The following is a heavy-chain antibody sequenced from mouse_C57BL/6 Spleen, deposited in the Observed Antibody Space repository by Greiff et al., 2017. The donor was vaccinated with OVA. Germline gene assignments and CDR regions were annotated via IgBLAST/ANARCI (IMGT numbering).Heavy chain of an antibody. J-gene: IGHJ1*03. D-gene: IGHD1-1*01. Sequence: VQLQQSGPVLVKPGASVKMSCKASGYTFTDYYMNWVKQSHGKSLEWIGDINPYNGGTSYNQKIKGKATLTVDKSSSTAYMELNSLTSEDSAFYYCARGHYYGSSYNLYFDVWGTGTTVTVSS. V-gene: IGHV1-19*01. CDR3: ARGHYYGSSYNLYFDV. CDR1: GYTFTDYY. CDR2: INPYNGGT.